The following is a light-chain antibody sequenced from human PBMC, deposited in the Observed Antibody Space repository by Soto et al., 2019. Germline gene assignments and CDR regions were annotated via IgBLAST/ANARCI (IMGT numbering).Light chain of an antibody. CDR1: QSISSW. V-gene: IGKV1-5*01. Sequence: DIQMTQSPSTLSASVGDSVSITCRASQSISSWLAWYQQRPGRAPEVLIYDASSLESGVPSRFSGSGSETEFTLIISSLQPDDFATYYCQQYNSYPVTFGGGTRVEIK. CDR3: QQYNSYPVT. J-gene: IGKJ4*01. CDR2: DAS.